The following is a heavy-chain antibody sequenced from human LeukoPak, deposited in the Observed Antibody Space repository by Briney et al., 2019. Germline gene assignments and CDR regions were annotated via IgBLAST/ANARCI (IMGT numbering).Heavy chain of an antibody. Sequence: SETLSLTCTVSGGSISSSSYYWGWIRQPPGKGLEWIGSIYYSGSTYYNPPLKSRVTISVDTSKNQFSLKLSSVTAADTAVYYCARGPDIPRTQEMWFDYWGQGTLVTVSS. D-gene: IGHD2-15*01. CDR1: GGSISSSSYY. CDR3: ARGPDIPRTQEMWFDY. V-gene: IGHV4-39*01. CDR2: IYYSGST. J-gene: IGHJ4*02.